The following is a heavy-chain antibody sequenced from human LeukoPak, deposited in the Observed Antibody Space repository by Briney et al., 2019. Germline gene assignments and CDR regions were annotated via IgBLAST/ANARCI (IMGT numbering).Heavy chain of an antibody. V-gene: IGHV3-7*01. J-gene: IGHJ4*02. D-gene: IGHD4-17*01. Sequence: GGSLRLSCAASGFTFSINWMTWVRQAPGKGLEWLANTNPEGGDEYYVDSVKGRFTISRDNAKNTLYLQMNSLRAEDTAVYYCARARVTRDFDYWGQGTLVTVSS. CDR1: GFTFSINW. CDR2: TNPEGGDE. CDR3: ARARVTRDFDY.